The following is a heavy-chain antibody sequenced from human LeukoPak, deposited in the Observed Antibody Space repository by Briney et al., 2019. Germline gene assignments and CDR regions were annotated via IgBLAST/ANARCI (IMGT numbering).Heavy chain of an antibody. CDR1: GFTFNSYE. Sequence: GGSLRLSCAASGFTFNSYEMNWVRQAPGKGLEWVSYISSGGSTKYYADSAKGRFTISRDNAKNSLYLQMNSLRAEDTAVYYCAREWGNIDYWGQGTLVTVSS. CDR3: AREWGNIDY. J-gene: IGHJ4*02. CDR2: ISSGGSTK. D-gene: IGHD3-16*01. V-gene: IGHV3-48*03.